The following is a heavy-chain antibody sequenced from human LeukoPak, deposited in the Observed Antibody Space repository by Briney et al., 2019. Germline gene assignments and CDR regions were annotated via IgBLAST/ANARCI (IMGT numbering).Heavy chain of an antibody. D-gene: IGHD6-13*01. CDR3: AKALGTVVTAAGTYPSDY. CDR2: ISGSGGST. Sequence: PGGSLRLSCAASGFTFSSYAMSWVRQAPGKGLEWVSAISGSGGSTYYADSVKGRFTISRDNSKNTLYLQMNSLRAEDTAVYYCAKALGTVVTAAGTYPSDYWGQGTLVTVSS. CDR1: GFTFSSYA. V-gene: IGHV3-23*01. J-gene: IGHJ4*02.